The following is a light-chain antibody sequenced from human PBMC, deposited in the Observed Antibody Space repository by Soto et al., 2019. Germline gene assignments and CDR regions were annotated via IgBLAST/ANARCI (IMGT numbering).Light chain of an antibody. V-gene: IGKV1-39*01. CDR3: KQHYNTPRT. CDR2: TTY. Sequence: DIQMTQSPSSLSASVGDRVTITCRTSQPISDYLNWYQQKPGKAPTLLIYTTYNLQSGVPSRFSGSGSATHFTLTIRSLQPEDFATYYCKQHYNTPRTVGQGTKVEIK. CDR1: QPISDY. J-gene: IGKJ1*01.